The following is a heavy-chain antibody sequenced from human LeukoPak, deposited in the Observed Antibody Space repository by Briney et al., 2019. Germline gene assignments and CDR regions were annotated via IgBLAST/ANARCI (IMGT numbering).Heavy chain of an antibody. CDR3: AREGFSRGYYQYYYMDV. Sequence: PGGSLRLSCAVSGFTFSSYSMNWGRQAPGKGLEWVSSISSSSSYIYYADSVKGRFTISRDNAKNSLYLQMNSLRADDTAVYYCAREGFSRGYYQYYYMDVWGKGTTVTVSS. V-gene: IGHV3-21*01. CDR2: ISSSSSYI. D-gene: IGHD6-13*01. J-gene: IGHJ6*03. CDR1: GFTFSSYS.